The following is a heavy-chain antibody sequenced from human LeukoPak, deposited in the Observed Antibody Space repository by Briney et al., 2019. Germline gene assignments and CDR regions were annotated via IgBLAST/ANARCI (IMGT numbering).Heavy chain of an antibody. CDR1: GFTFSDYY. V-gene: IGHV3-11*01. CDR2: ISSTGSNI. CDR3: AKDSVVVTAIFDY. D-gene: IGHD2-21*02. J-gene: IGHJ4*02. Sequence: GGSLRLSCAASGFTFSDYYMSWIRQPPGKGRNGFSYISSTGSNIYYADSVKGRFTISRDNAKNSLYLQMNSLRVEDTAVYYCAKDSVVVTAIFDYWGQGTLVTVSS.